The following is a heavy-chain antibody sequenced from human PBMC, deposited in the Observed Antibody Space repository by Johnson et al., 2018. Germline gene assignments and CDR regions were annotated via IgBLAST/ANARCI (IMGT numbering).Heavy chain of an antibody. D-gene: IGHD1-14*01. Sequence: GQLVESGGGLVKPGGSLRLSCVASGFTFSSYSMTWVRQAPGKGLEWVSSLSRSNSYGYYADSVKGRLTISRDNAKNSLDLQMNSLRVEDTAVYYCVRDLSTTTGGYFQHWGQGTLVTVSS. CDR3: VRDLSTTTGGYFQH. CDR1: GFTFSSYS. J-gene: IGHJ1*01. V-gene: IGHV3-21*01. CDR2: LSRSNSYG.